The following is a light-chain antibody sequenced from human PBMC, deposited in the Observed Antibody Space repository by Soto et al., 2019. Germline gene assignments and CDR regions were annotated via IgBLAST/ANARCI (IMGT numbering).Light chain of an antibody. V-gene: IGKV1-39*01. CDR3: QQSYSTPPIFT. J-gene: IGKJ3*01. Sequence: DIQMTQSPSSLSASVGDRVTITCRASQSISSYLNWYQQKPGKAPKLLIYAASSLQSGVPSRFSGSGSGTDFTLTISSLQPEDFATYYCQQSYSTPPIFTDGPGTKVDIK. CDR2: AAS. CDR1: QSISSY.